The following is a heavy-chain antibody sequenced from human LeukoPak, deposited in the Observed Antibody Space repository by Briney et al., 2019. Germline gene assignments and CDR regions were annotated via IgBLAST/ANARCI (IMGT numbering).Heavy chain of an antibody. D-gene: IGHD3-10*01. J-gene: IGHJ6*03. V-gene: IGHV4-31*03. CDR3: ARVTGSRGYYYYSMDV. CDR1: GGSISSGGYY. CDR2: IYYSGSI. Sequence: SQTLSLTCTVSGGSISSGGYYWSWIRQHPGKGPEWLGYIYYSGSIYSNPSLKSRVTISVDTSKTQFSLKLNSVTAADTAVYYCARVTGSRGYYYYSMDVWGKGTTVSVSS.